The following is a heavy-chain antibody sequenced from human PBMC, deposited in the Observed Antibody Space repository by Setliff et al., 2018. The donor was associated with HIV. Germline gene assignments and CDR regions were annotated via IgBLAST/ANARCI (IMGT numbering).Heavy chain of an antibody. CDR3: ARGQYGDELFDY. CDR1: TYTFSSYV. CDR2: LASYNDDA. V-gene: IGHV1-18*01. J-gene: IGHJ4*02. Sequence: ASVKVSCKASTYTFSSYVINWVRQAPGQGLEWMGWLASYNDDANYAQNLQGRVTMTTDKSTSTAYMELRSLRSDDTAVYYCARGQYGDELFDYWGQGTLVTVSS. D-gene: IGHD4-17*01.